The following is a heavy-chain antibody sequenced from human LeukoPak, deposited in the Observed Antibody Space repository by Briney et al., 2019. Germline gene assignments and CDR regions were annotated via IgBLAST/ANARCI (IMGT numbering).Heavy chain of an antibody. CDR2: IYYSGST. CDR1: GGSISSYY. J-gene: IGHJ5*02. D-gene: IGHD6-19*01. V-gene: IGHV4-59*01. Sequence: SETLSLTCTVSGGSISSYYWSWIRQPPGKGLEWIGYIYYSGSTNYNPSLKSRVTISVDTSKNQFSLKLSSVSAADTAVYYCARDGRIGVAGAPNWFDPWGQGTLVTVSS. CDR3: ARDGRIGVAGAPNWFDP.